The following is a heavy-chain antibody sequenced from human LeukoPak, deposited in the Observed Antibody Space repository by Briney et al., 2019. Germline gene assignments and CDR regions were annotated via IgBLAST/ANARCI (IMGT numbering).Heavy chain of an antibody. CDR3: ARGPSGYHNT. CDR2: ISGSGGST. CDR1: GFTFSSYG. J-gene: IGHJ4*02. Sequence: GGSLRLPCAASGFTFSSYGMSWVRQAPGKGLEWVSAISGSGGSTYYADSVKGRFTISGDNSKNTLYLQMNSLRAEDTAVYYCARGPSGYHNTGGQGTLVTVSS. D-gene: IGHD5-12*01. V-gene: IGHV3-23*01.